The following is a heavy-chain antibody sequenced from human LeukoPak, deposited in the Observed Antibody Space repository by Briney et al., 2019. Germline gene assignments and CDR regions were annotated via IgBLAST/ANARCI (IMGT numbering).Heavy chain of an antibody. J-gene: IGHJ4*02. CDR3: ARDCSSTSCYTNY. D-gene: IGHD2-2*02. Sequence: ASVKVSCKASGYTFTTYDINWVRQATGQGLEWMGWINPNSGNTAYAQKFQGRVTITRITSISTVYMELSSLRSEDTAVYYCARDCSSTSCYTNYWGQGTLVTVSS. CDR1: GYTFTTYD. CDR2: INPNSGNT. V-gene: IGHV1-8*03.